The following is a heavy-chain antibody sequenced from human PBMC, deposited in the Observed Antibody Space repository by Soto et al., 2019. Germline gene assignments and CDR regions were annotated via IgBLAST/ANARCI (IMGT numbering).Heavy chain of an antibody. Sequence: GGSLRLSCAASGFTFSSYSMNWVRQAPGKGLEWVSSISSSSSYIYYADSVKGRFTISRDNAKNSLYLQMNSLRAEDTAVYYCARHKLHDYGDYVDAFDIWGQGTMVTVSS. CDR3: ARHKLHDYGDYVDAFDI. J-gene: IGHJ3*02. V-gene: IGHV3-21*01. CDR1: GFTFSSYS. CDR2: ISSSSSYI. D-gene: IGHD4-17*01.